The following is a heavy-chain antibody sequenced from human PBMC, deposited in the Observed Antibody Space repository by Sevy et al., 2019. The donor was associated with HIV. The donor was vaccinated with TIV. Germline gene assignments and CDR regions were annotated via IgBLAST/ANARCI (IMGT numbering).Heavy chain of an antibody. CDR3: AREGCTKPHDY. V-gene: IGHV3-23*01. D-gene: IGHD2-8*01. CDR2: LSFGCGEI. CDR1: GFTFSKYS. Sequence: GGSLRLSCAASGFTFSKYSMSWVRQPPGKGLEWVSILSFGCGEINYADSVKGRLTISRDNSKGSVYLQMNNLRPEDTAVYYCAREGCTKPHDYWGQGTLVTVSS. J-gene: IGHJ4*02.